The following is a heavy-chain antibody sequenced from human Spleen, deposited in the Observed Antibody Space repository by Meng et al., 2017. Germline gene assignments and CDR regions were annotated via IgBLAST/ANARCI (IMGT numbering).Heavy chain of an antibody. V-gene: IGHV4-34*01. CDR1: GGSFSDYY. D-gene: IGHD4-17*01. CDR3: ARLGYGDYPFRWYFDL. CDR2: INHRGNT. J-gene: IGHJ2*01. Sequence: QVQLQQGGAGLLKPSETLSLTCVVSGGSFSDYYWSWTRQPPGKGLEWIGEINHRGNTNYNSFLESRVTISVDTSQNSLSLKLSSVTAADSAVYYCARLGYGDYPFRWYFDLWGRGTLVTVSS.